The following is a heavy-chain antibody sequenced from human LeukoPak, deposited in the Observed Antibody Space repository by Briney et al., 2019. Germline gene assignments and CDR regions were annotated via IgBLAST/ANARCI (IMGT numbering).Heavy chain of an antibody. J-gene: IGHJ4*02. D-gene: IGHD1-26*01. Sequence: GGSLRLSCAVSGFTFSRYSMSWVRQAPGKGLEWVSSISSYSSFIYYGDSVKGRFTISRDNAKNLLYLQMNSRRAEDTAVYYCARDWDYFDYWGQGTLVTVSS. V-gene: IGHV3-21*06. CDR3: ARDWDYFDY. CDR1: GFTFSRYS. CDR2: ISSYSSFI.